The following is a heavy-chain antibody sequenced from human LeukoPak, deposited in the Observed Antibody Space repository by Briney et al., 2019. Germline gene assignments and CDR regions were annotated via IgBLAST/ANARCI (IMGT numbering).Heavy chain of an antibody. CDR1: GGSISSYY. CDR3: ARGGASSNWFDP. CDR2: IYYRGSN. Sequence: SETLSLTCTVSGGSISSYYWSWIRQPPGKGLEWIGYIYYRGSNNYNPSLKSRVTISADTSKNQFFLNLSSVTAADTAVYYCARGGASSNWFDPWGQGILVTVSS. J-gene: IGHJ5*02. D-gene: IGHD2-2*01. V-gene: IGHV4-59*01.